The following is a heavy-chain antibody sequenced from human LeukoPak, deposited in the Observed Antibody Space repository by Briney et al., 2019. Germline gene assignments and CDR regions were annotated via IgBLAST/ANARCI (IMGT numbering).Heavy chain of an antibody. CDR2: IYSGGST. V-gene: IGHV3-66*02. CDR3: ARDNTNGYSYAKYIDY. D-gene: IGHD5-18*01. J-gene: IGHJ4*02. Sequence: GGSLRLSCAASGFTVSSNYMSWVRQAPGKGLEWASVIYSGGSTYYADSVKGRFTISRDNSKNTLYLQMNSLRAEDTAVYYCARDNTNGYSYAKYIDYWGQGTLVTVSS. CDR1: GFTVSSNY.